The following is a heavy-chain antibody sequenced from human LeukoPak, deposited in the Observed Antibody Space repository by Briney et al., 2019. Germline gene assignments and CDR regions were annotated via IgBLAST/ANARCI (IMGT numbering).Heavy chain of an antibody. V-gene: IGHV4-59*01. D-gene: IGHD3-3*01. J-gene: IGHJ5*02. CDR3: ARWRREIDP. CDR1: GGSISSYY. CDR2: IYYSGCT. Sequence: SETLSLTCTVSGGSISSYYWSWIRQPPGKGLEWIGYIYYSGCTNYNPSLKSRVTISVDTSKNQFSLKLSSVTAADTAVYYCARWRREIDPWGQGTLVTVSS.